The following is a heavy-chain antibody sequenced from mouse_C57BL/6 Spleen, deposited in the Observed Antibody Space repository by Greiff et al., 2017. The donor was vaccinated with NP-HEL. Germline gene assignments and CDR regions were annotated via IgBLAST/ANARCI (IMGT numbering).Heavy chain of an antibody. V-gene: IGHV3-6*01. CDR3: ASPYYDYYWYFDV. Sequence: EVKLMESGPGLVKPSQSLSLTCSVTGYSITSGYYWNWIRQFPGNKLEWMGYISYDGSNNYNPSLKNRISITRDTSKNQFFLKLNSVTTEDTATYYCASPYYDYYWYFDVWGTGTTVTGSS. D-gene: IGHD2-4*01. CDR1: GYSITSGYY. J-gene: IGHJ1*03. CDR2: ISYDGSN.